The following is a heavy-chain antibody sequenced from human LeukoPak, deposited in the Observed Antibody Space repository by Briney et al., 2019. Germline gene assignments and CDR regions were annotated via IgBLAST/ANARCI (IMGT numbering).Heavy chain of an antibody. J-gene: IGHJ5*02. CDR2: ISAYSGNT. CDR3: ARAHEGIGYCSGGSCGSNWFDP. CDR1: GYTFTSYG. Sequence: ASVKVSCKASGYTFTSYGISWVRQAPGQGLEWMGWISAYSGNTNYAQKLQGRVTMTTDTSTSTAYMELRSLRSDDTAVYYCARAHEGIGYCSGGSCGSNWFDPWGQGTLVTVSS. V-gene: IGHV1-18*01. D-gene: IGHD2-15*01.